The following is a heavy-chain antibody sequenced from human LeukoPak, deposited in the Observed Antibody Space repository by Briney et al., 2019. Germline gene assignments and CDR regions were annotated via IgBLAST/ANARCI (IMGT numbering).Heavy chain of an antibody. CDR1: GGSISSSSYY. CDR3: ARVDFWSDYYSFDS. Sequence: SETLSLTCTVSGGSISSSSYYWGWIRQPPGKGLEWIGSIYYSGSTYYNPSLKSRVTISVDTSKNQFSLKLNSVTATDTAVYYCARVDFWSDYYSFDSWGQGTQVTVSS. J-gene: IGHJ4*02. D-gene: IGHD3-3*01. CDR2: IYYSGST. V-gene: IGHV4-39*01.